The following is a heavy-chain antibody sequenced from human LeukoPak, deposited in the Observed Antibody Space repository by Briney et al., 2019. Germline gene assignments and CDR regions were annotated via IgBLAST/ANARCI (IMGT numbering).Heavy chain of an antibody. J-gene: IGHJ4*02. CDR1: GFTFSSYE. CDR2: ISGSGGST. Sequence: AGGSLRLSCAASGFTFSSYEMNWVRQAPGKGLEWVSAISGSGGSTYYADSVKGRFTISRDNSKNTLYLQMNSLRAEDTAVYYCAKDADPYYYAHDYWGQGTLVTVSS. CDR3: AKDADPYYYAHDY. V-gene: IGHV3-23*01. D-gene: IGHD3-10*01.